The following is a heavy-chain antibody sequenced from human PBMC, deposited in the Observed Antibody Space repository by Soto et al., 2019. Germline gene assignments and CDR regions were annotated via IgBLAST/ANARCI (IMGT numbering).Heavy chain of an antibody. Sequence: ASVKVSCKASGYTFTSYAMHWVRQATGQGLEWMGWMNPNSGNTGYAQKFQGRVTMTRNTSISTAYMELSSLRSEDTAVYYCARSPPIVVVPAATFDYWGQGTLVTVSS. CDR2: MNPNSGNT. D-gene: IGHD2-2*01. CDR3: ARSPPIVVVPAATFDY. CDR1: GYTFTSYA. J-gene: IGHJ4*02. V-gene: IGHV1-8*02.